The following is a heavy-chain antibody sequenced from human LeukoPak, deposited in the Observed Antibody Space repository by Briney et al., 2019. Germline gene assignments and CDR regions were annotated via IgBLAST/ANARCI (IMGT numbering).Heavy chain of an antibody. D-gene: IGHD2-15*01. CDR3: AKNPPPSVVAARDSAY. CDR1: GFTFSSYA. CDR2: ISGSGGST. J-gene: IGHJ4*02. V-gene: IGHV3-23*01. Sequence: HPGGSLRLSCAASGFTFSSYAINWVRQAPGKGLEWVSTISGSGGSTYYADSVKGRFTSSRDNSKNKVYLQMNSLRAEDTAVYYCAKNPPPSVVAARDSAYWGQGTLVTVSS.